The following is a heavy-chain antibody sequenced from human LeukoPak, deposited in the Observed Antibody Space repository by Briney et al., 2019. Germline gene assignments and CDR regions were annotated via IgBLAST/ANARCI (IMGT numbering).Heavy chain of an antibody. CDR3: ARDARFYYDSSGYYFDY. CDR2: IIPIFGTA. D-gene: IGHD3-22*01. Sequence: GASVKVSCKASGGTFSSYAISWVRQAPGQGLEWMGRIIPIFGTANYARKFQGRVTITPDESTRTAYMGLSSLRSEDTAVYYCARDARFYYDSSGYYFDYWGQGTLVTVSS. V-gene: IGHV1-69*13. CDR1: GGTFSSYA. J-gene: IGHJ4*02.